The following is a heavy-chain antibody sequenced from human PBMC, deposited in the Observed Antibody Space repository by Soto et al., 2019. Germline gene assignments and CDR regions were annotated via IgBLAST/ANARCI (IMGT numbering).Heavy chain of an antibody. CDR1: GFSLTTNGMC. CDR2: IDWDDNT. Sequence: SGPTLVNPTHTLTLTCTFSGFSLTTNGMCLSWIRQPPGKALEWLALIDWDDNTYYSTSLNNRLTLSKDTSKNQVVLLVRHMGPVDTAKYNCDRIPCGNYYTENFFDPWGQGIPVTVSS. J-gene: IGHJ5*02. D-gene: IGHD3-22*01. V-gene: IGHV2-70*01. CDR3: DRIPCGNYYTENFFDP.